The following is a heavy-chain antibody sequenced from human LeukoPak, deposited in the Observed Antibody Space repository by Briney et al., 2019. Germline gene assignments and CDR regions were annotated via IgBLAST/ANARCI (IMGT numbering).Heavy chain of an antibody. D-gene: IGHD2-8*02. V-gene: IGHV1-46*01. J-gene: IGHJ4*02. CDR3: VREESGGYFDY. CDR2: IAPSVDTT. Sequence: GASVKVSCKASAYTFSNYLLHWVRQAPGQGIEWVGRIAPSVDTTNYAQKFRDRVTMTRDTSTSTVYMDLRSLRSEDTAVYHCVREESGGYFDYWGQGTLVTVAS. CDR1: AYTFSNYL.